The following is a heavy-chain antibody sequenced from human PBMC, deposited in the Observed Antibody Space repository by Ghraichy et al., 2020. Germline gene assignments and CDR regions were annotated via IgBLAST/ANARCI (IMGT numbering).Heavy chain of an antibody. CDR1: GYTFTSYG. Sequence: ASVKVSCKASGYTFTSYGISWVRQAPGQGLEWMGWISAYNGNTNYAQKLQGRVTMTTDTSTSTAYMELRSLRSDDTAVYYCARDHSSGYYYAWDYYYGMDVWGQGTTVTVSS. J-gene: IGHJ6*02. D-gene: IGHD3-22*01. CDR3: ARDHSSGYYYAWDYYYGMDV. CDR2: ISAYNGNT. V-gene: IGHV1-18*01.